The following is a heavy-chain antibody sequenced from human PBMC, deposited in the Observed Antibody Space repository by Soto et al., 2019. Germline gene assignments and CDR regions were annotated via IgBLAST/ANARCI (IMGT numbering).Heavy chain of an antibody. Sequence: QVQLVESGGGVVQPGRSLRLSCVASGFAFSIYAMHWVRQAPGKGLEWGALISHDGSIQYSADSVRGGFTISRDNSKNTLLHLQMNSLRTEDTAVYYCAKDHRTTVTTRGVWDFDDWGQGTLVTVSS. CDR1: GFAFSIYA. J-gene: IGHJ4*02. CDR2: ISHDGSIQ. V-gene: IGHV3-30*18. CDR3: AKDHRTTVTTRGVWDFDD. D-gene: IGHD4-17*01.